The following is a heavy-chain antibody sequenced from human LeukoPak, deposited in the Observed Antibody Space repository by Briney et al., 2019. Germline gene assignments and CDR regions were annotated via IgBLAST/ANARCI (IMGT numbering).Heavy chain of an antibody. Sequence: ASVKVSCKASGYTFTSYDINWVRQATGQGLEWMGWMNPNSGNTGYAQKFQGRVTMTRNTSISTAYMELSSLRSEDTAVYYCARVTYYYGSGSYYDTSDYWAREPWSPSPQ. CDR2: MNPNSGNT. D-gene: IGHD3-10*01. V-gene: IGHV1-8*01. CDR1: GYTFTSYD. J-gene: IGHJ4*02. CDR3: ARVTYYYGSGSYYDTSDY.